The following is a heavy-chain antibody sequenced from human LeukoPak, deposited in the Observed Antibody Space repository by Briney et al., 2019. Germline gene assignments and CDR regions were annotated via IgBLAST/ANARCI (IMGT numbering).Heavy chain of an antibody. D-gene: IGHD2-2*01. Sequence: PGGSLRLSCSASGFIFSSYAMHWVRQAPGKGLEYVSGTSSNGGSTYYADSVKGRFTISRDNSKNTLYLQMSSLRGEDTAVYYCVKGYCSSTSCYAFDYWGQGTLVTVSS. V-gene: IGHV3-64D*09. CDR3: VKGYCSSTSCYAFDY. CDR1: GFIFSSYA. CDR2: TSSNGGST. J-gene: IGHJ4*02.